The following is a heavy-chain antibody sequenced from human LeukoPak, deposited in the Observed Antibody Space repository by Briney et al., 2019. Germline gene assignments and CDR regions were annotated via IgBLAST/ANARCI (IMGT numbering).Heavy chain of an antibody. V-gene: IGHV4-34*01. J-gene: IGHJ4*02. CDR3: ARGVKLAGTFDY. CDR1: GGSFSGYY. CDR2: IYYSGST. Sequence: PSETLSLTCAVYGGSFSGYYWSWIRQPPGKGLEWIGSIYYSGSTYYNPSLKSRVTISVDTSKNQFSLKLSSVTAADTAVYYCARGVKLAGTFDYWGQGTLVTVSS. D-gene: IGHD6-19*01.